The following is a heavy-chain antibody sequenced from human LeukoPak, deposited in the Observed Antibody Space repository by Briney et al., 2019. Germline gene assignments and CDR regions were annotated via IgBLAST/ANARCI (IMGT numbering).Heavy chain of an antibody. D-gene: IGHD5-24*01. CDR2: IKSKNDGAAT. V-gene: IGHV3-15*01. Sequence: GGSLRLSCAVSGFTFDIAWMNWVRQAPGEGLEWLGRIKSKNDGAATDYAAPVRGRFTISTDDSKNTLYLQMNSLKTEDTAVYYCVSRDAYKPRYFMDAWGKGTTVTVSS. J-gene: IGHJ6*03. CDR3: VSRDAYKPRYFMDA. CDR1: GFTFDIAW.